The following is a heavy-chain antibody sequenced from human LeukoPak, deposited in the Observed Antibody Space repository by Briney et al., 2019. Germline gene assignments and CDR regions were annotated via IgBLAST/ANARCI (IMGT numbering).Heavy chain of an antibody. V-gene: IGHV4-30-4*08. CDR3: ARVRRIAYRAPDFDY. Sequence: SETLSLTCTVSGGSISSGDYYWSWIRQPPGRGLEWIGYIYYSGSTYYNPSLKSRVTISVDTSKNQFSLKLSSVTAADTAVYYCARVRRIAYRAPDFDYWGQGTLVTVSS. CDR1: GGSISSGDYY. CDR2: IYYSGST. D-gene: IGHD2-21*01. J-gene: IGHJ4*02.